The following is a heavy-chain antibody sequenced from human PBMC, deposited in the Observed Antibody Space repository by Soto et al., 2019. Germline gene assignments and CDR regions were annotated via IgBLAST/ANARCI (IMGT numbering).Heavy chain of an antibody. V-gene: IGHV4-61*10. Sequence: QVQLQESGPGLMKPSGTLSLICSVSGESVGRGTNYWSWVRQAAGRGMEWLGYIFEAATAIYNPSLESRVSILLDAAKNQVSLKLTSVTAADTAIYYCARDRRCRAAGFIYYYGMEVWGQGTSVTVSS. CDR3: ARDRRCRAAGFIYYYGMEV. D-gene: IGHD6-13*01. J-gene: IGHJ6*02. CDR2: IFEAATA. CDR1: GESVGRGTNY.